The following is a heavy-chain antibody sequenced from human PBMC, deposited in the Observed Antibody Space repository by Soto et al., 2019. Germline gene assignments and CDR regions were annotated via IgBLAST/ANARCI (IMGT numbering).Heavy chain of an antibody. V-gene: IGHV1-18*01. D-gene: IGHD2-21*01. CDR3: ARGAFCGGAPGCRDMDV. Sequence: QIRLVQSGGEVKKPGASVKVSCKSSGYKFISHSITWVRQAPGQGLEWMGRISPYNGNTNYAQKLQSRVTMTTDTSTNTAYMELRSLRSDDTAVYYCARGAFCGGAPGCRDMDVWGQGTTVTVSS. CDR2: ISPYNGNT. J-gene: IGHJ6*02. CDR1: GYKFISHS.